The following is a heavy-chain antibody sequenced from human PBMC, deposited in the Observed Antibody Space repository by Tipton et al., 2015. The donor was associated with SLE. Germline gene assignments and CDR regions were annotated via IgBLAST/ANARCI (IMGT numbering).Heavy chain of an antibody. Sequence: TLSLTCTVSGGSISSSYWSWIRQPPGKGLEWIGYIHSSGSTNYNPSLKSRVTMSVDTSRNQFSLKVTSATAADTAVYYCARARGSYQGYWYFDLWGRGTLVTVSS. CDR3: ARARGSYQGYWYFDL. CDR1: GGSISSSY. V-gene: IGHV4-59*01. CDR2: IHSSGST. J-gene: IGHJ2*01. D-gene: IGHD1-26*01.